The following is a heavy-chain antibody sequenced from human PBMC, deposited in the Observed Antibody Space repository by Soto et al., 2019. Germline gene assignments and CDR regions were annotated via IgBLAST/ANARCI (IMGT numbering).Heavy chain of an antibody. J-gene: IGHJ5*02. Sequence: QVQLVESGGGLVKPGGSLRLSCAASGFTFSDYYMSWIRQAPGKGLEWVSYISSSGSTIYYADSVKGRFTISRDNAKNSLYLQMNSLRAEDTAVYYCAREIRRPGIAAFKKWFDPWRQGTLVTVSS. CDR3: AREIRRPGIAAFKKWFDP. D-gene: IGHD6-13*01. V-gene: IGHV3-11*01. CDR2: ISSSGSTI. CDR1: GFTFSDYY.